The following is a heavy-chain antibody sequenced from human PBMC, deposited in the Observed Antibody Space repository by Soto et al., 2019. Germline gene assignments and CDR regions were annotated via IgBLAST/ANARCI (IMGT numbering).Heavy chain of an antibody. Sequence: GASGKVSCKASGYTFTSYDINWVRQATGQGLEWMGWMNPNSGNTGYAQKFQGRVTMTRNTSISTAYMELSSLRSEDTAVYYCARNSGGYYDFWSGYYGYGMDVWGQGTTVTVSS. CDR1: GYTFTSYD. D-gene: IGHD3-3*01. CDR2: MNPNSGNT. CDR3: ARNSGGYYDFWSGYYGYGMDV. V-gene: IGHV1-8*01. J-gene: IGHJ6*02.